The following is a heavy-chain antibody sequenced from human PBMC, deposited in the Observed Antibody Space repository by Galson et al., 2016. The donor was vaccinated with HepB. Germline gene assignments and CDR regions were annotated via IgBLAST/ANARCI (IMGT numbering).Heavy chain of an antibody. D-gene: IGHD4-23*01. CDR3: ARVSGRGWQATITVVTPDRHFQD. V-gene: IGHV3-23*01. CDR2: ISSNGGIT. CDR1: GFSFSSYA. Sequence: SLRLSCAASGFSFSSYAMSWVRQAPGKGLEWVSGISSNGGITNYADSVKGRFTISRDNSKYTLNLQMNSLRVEDTAIYYCARVSGRGWQATITVVTPDRHFQDWGQGTLVTVSS. J-gene: IGHJ1*01.